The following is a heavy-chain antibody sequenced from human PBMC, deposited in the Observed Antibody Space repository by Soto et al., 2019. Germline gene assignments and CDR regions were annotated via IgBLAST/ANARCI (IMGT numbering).Heavy chain of an antibody. CDR2: ISGSGGST. CDR3: AKDPLNIVATIGDDAFDI. CDR1: GFTFSSYA. D-gene: IGHD5-12*01. Sequence: GSLRLSCAASGFTFSSYAMSWVRQAPGKGLEWVSAISGSGGSTYYADSVKGRFTISRDNSKNTLYLQMNSLRAEDTAVYYCAKDPLNIVATIGDDAFDIWGQGTMVTVSS. V-gene: IGHV3-23*01. J-gene: IGHJ3*02.